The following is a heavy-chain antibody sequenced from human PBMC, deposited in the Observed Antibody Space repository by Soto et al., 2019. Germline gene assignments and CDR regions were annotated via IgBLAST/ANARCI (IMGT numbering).Heavy chain of an antibody. V-gene: IGHV4-59*08. CDR2: IYYSGST. CDR3: ARLWGWFGDY. J-gene: IGHJ4*02. CDR1: GGSISSYY. D-gene: IGHD3-10*01. Sequence: QVQLQESGPGLVKPSETLSLTCTVSGGSISSYYWSWIRQPPGKGLEWIGYIYYSGSTNYNPSRKSRVTISVDTSKNQFALKLSCVTAADTAVYYCARLWGWFGDYWGQGTLVTVSS.